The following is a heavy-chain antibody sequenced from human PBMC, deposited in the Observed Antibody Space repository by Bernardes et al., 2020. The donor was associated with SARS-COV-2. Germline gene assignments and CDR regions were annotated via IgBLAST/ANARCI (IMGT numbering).Heavy chain of an antibody. V-gene: IGHV3-66*02. J-gene: IGHJ6*03. CDR1: GLTVSSDD. Sequence: GGSLRLSRAASGLTVSSDDMTWVRQAPGKGLEWVSVIYSGGTTYYADSVKGRFTISRDNSQSTVSLQMNSLRPEDTAVYYCARGQRNLHYMDVWGKGTTVTVSS. CDR2: IYSGGTT. CDR3: ARGQRNLHYMDV.